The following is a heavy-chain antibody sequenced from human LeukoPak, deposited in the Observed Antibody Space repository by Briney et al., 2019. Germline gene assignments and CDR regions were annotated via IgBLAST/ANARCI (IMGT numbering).Heavy chain of an antibody. Sequence: GGSLRLSCAASGFTFSSYSMNWVRQAPGKGLEWVSSVSSSSSYIYYADSVKGRSTISRDNAKNSLYLQMNSLRAEDTAVYYCARVTEAPYYFDYWGQGTLVTVSS. V-gene: IGHV3-21*01. CDR3: ARVTEAPYYFDY. CDR1: GFTFSSYS. CDR2: VSSSSSYI. J-gene: IGHJ4*02.